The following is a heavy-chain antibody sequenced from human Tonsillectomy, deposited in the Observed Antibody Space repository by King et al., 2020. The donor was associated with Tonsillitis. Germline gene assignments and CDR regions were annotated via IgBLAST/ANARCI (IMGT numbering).Heavy chain of an antibody. J-gene: IGHJ4*02. Sequence: VQLVESGGGLVKPGGSLRLSCAASGFTFSNAWMNWVRQAPGKGLEWVGRIKSKTDGGTTDYAAPVKGRFTISRDDSKNTLYLQMNSLKTEDTAVYYCTTDGLEWELNHVHCLDYWGQGTLVTVSS. CDR2: IKSKTDGGTT. V-gene: IGHV3-15*07. CDR3: TTDGLEWELNHVHCLDY. D-gene: IGHD1-26*01. CDR1: GFTFSNAW.